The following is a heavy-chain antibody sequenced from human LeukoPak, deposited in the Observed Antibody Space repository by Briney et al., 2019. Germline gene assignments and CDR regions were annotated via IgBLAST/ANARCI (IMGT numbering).Heavy chain of an antibody. CDR2: IKEHGSET. Sequence: RPGGSMRLSCVTSGFSISASWMSWVRQAPGKGLEWVAYIKEHGSETYYVDSAKGRFTISRDNAKNSVYLQMNSLRVEDTAVYYCAKVASISLALGYRGRGRPGHRSS. CDR3: AKVASISLALGY. J-gene: IGHJ4*02. D-gene: IGHD6-13*01. CDR1: GFSISASW. V-gene: IGHV3-7*01.